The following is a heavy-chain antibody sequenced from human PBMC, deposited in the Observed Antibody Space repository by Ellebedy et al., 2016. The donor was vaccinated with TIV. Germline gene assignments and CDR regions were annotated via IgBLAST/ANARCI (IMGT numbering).Heavy chain of an antibody. Sequence: GESLKISCAASGFTFNSYAISWVRQGPGRGLEWVSSISGSGGSTDYTGSVKGRFTISRDNSKNTLYLQMNSLRPEDTATYYCAKEQSGYVFAMDVWGQGTTVTVSS. CDR3: AKEQSGYVFAMDV. V-gene: IGHV3-23*01. D-gene: IGHD5-12*01. CDR1: GFTFNSYA. CDR2: ISGSGGST. J-gene: IGHJ6*02.